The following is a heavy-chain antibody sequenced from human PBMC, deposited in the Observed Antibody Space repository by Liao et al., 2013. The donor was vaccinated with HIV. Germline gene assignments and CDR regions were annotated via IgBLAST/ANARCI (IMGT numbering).Heavy chain of an antibody. D-gene: IGHD3-10*01. Sequence: QLQLQESGSGLVKPSQTLSLTCAVSGGSISSGGYSWTWIRQPPGKGLEWIGYIFHSGISYYTPSLKSRVTISVDRSKNQFSLKLSSVTAADTAVYYCARGQGYYGSGSYYPYWGQGTLVTVSS. V-gene: IGHV4-30-2*01. J-gene: IGHJ4*02. CDR1: GGSISSGGYS. CDR3: ARGQGYYGSGSYYPY. CDR2: IFHSGIS.